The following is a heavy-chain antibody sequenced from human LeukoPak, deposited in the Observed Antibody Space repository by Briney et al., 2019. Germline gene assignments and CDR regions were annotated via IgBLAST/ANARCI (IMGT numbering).Heavy chain of an antibody. D-gene: IGHD5-12*01. CDR1: GVSFTGGSYY. CDR2: TYYTGTA. Sequence: SETLSLTCSVSGVSFTGGSYYWGWIRQPPGKGLEWIGTTYYTGTAYYSPSLQSRLNISVDATNSQFSLRLTSVTAADTAVYYCARHKFFIGYDFWTSNDYWGQGILVTVAS. CDR3: ARHKFFIGYDFWTSNDY. V-gene: IGHV4-39*01. J-gene: IGHJ4*02.